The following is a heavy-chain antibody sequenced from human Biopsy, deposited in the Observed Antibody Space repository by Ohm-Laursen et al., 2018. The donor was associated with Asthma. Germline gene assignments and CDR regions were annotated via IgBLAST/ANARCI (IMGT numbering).Heavy chain of an antibody. J-gene: IGHJ6*02. V-gene: IGHV3-7*01. CDR3: ARASVVKHYYYYGMDV. Sequence: SLRLSCAASGFTFGDYWMSWVRQVPGRGLEWVANIKHDGSENNHVDSLKGRFTISRDNAKNSLYLQMNSLRAEDTAVYYCARASVVKHYYYYGMDVWGPGTTVTVFS. CDR2: IKHDGSEN. CDR1: GFTFGDYW.